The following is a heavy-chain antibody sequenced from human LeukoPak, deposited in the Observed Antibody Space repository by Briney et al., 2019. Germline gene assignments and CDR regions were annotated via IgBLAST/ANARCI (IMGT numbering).Heavy chain of an antibody. J-gene: IGHJ5*02. CDR1: GYTFTTYD. CDR2: MNPNSGNT. V-gene: IGHV1-8*01. D-gene: IGHD4-23*01. CDR3: ARGPNKSDGGNSGSAWFDP. Sequence: ASVKASCKASGYTFTTYDINWVRQATGQGLEWVGWMNPNSGNTGYAQKFQGRVTMTRNTSISTAYMELSSLRSEDTAVYYCARGPNKSDGGNSGSAWFDPWGQGTLVTVSS.